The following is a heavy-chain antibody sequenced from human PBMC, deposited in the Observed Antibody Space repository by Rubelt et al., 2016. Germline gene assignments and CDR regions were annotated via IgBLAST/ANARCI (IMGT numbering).Heavy chain of an antibody. CDR1: GGSISSGVYY. J-gene: IGHJ4*02. Sequence: QVRLQESGPGLVKPSGTLSLTCTVSGGSISSGVYYWAWVRQPPGKGLEWIGSIYYRGTTYYSGSLKSRVTISIDRSKNQVSLMVTSVTAADTALYYCVRQDTIWRGDYWGQGTLVAVSS. D-gene: IGHD3-3*01. CDR2: IYYRGTT. CDR3: VRQDTIWRGDY. V-gene: IGHV4-39*01.